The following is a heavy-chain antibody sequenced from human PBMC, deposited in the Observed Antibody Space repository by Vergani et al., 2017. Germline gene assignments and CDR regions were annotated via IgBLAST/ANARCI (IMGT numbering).Heavy chain of an antibody. J-gene: IGHJ6*02. D-gene: IGHD3-10*01. Sequence: QVQLVQSGAEVKKPGASVKVSCKASGYTFTSYDINWVRQATGQGLEWMGWMNPNSGNTGYAQKFQGRVTMTRNTSISTDYMELSSLRSEDTAVYYCARGSITMVRGVIIPSYYYGMDVWGQGTTVTVSS. CDR3: ARGSITMVRGVIIPSYYYGMDV. CDR1: GYTFTSYD. V-gene: IGHV1-8*01. CDR2: MNPNSGNT.